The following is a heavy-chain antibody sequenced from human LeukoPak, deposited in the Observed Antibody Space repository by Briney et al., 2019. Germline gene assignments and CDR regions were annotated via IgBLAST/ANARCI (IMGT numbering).Heavy chain of an antibody. CDR3: ARGPGLTTRDY. D-gene: IGHD4-11*01. V-gene: IGHV4-30-4*08. CDR2: IYYSGST. J-gene: IGHJ4*02. CDR1: GGSISSGDYY. Sequence: SQTLSLTCTVSGGSISSGDYYWSWIRQPPGKGLEWIGYIYYSGSTYYNPSLKSRVTISVDASKNQFSLKLSSVTAADTAVYYCARGPGLTTRDYWGQGTLVTVSS.